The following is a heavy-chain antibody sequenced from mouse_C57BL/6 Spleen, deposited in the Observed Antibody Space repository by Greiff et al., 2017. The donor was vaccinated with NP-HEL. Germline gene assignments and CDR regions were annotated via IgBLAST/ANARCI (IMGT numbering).Heavy chain of an antibody. CDR3: AIITTVVATENFDY. V-gene: IGHV1-47*01. J-gene: IGHJ2*01. D-gene: IGHD1-1*01. Sequence: VKLQESGAELVKPGASVKISCKASGYTFTTYPIEWMKQNHGKSLEWIGNFHPYNDDTKYNEKFKGKATLTVEKSSSTVYLELSRLTSDDSAVYYCAIITTVVATENFDYWGQGTTLTVSS. CDR1: GYTFTTYP. CDR2: FHPYNDDT.